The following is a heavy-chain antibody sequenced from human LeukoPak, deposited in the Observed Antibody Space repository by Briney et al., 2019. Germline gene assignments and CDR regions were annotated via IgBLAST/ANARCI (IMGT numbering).Heavy chain of an antibody. V-gene: IGHV1-69*13. J-gene: IGHJ6*03. CDR1: GGTFSSYA. CDR2: IIPIFGTA. Sequence: ASVKVSCKASGGTFSSYAISWVRQAPGQGLEWMGGIIPIFGTANYAQKFQGRVTITADESTSTAYMELSSLRSEDTAVYYCASLKLYRNYYYYYMDVWGKGTMVTVSS. D-gene: IGHD2-8*01. CDR3: ASLKLYRNYYYYYMDV.